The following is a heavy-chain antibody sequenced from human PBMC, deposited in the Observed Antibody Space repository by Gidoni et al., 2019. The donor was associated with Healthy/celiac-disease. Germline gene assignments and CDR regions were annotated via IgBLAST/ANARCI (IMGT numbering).Heavy chain of an antibody. CDR1: GFTVSSNY. CDR3: ARGVGVTTHYFDY. J-gene: IGHJ4*02. CDR2: IYSGGST. Sequence: EVQLVESGGGLVQPGVSLRLSCAASGFTVSSNYMSWFRQAPGKGLGWVSVIYSGGSTYYADSVKGRFTISRDNSKNTLYLQMNSLRAEDTAVYYCARGVGVTTHYFDYWGQGTLVTVSS. V-gene: IGHV3-66*02. D-gene: IGHD3-10*01.